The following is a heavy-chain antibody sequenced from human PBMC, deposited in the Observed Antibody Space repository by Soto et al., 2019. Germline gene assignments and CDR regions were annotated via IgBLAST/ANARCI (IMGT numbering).Heavy chain of an antibody. CDR2: IYYSGST. Sequence: SETLSLTCTVSGGSISSGDYYWSWIRQPPGKGLEWIGYIYYSGSTYYNPSLKSRVTISVDTSKNQFSLKLSSVTAADTAVYYCARVGLAHEFDPWGQGTLVTVSS. D-gene: IGHD3-9*01. J-gene: IGHJ5*02. V-gene: IGHV4-30-4*01. CDR1: GGSISSGDYY. CDR3: ARVGLAHEFDP.